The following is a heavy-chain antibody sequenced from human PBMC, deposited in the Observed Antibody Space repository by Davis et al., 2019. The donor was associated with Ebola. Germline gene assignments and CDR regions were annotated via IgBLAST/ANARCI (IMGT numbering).Heavy chain of an antibody. Sequence: PGGSLRLSCAASVFTLSSYGMHWVRQAPGKGLEWVAVIWYDGSNKYYADSVTGRFTISRDNSKNTLYLQMNSLRAEDTAVYYCARESGYSGYHYYYGMDVWGQGTTVTVSS. V-gene: IGHV3-33*01. CDR3: ARESGYSGYHYYYGMDV. CDR1: VFTLSSYG. J-gene: IGHJ6*02. CDR2: IWYDGSNK. D-gene: IGHD5-12*01.